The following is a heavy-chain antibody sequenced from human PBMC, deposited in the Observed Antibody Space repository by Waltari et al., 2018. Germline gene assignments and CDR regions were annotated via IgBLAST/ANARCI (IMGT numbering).Heavy chain of an antibody. V-gene: IGHV4-30-4*08. CDR1: GASVRSGDFC. CDR2: ICYSGST. D-gene: IGHD3-22*01. CDR3: ARAVSIDRIVVVTHFDY. J-gene: IGHJ4*02. Sequence: QVQLQESGPGLVKPSQTLALTCAVSGASVRSGDFCWSWIRQPPGKGREWIGYICYSGSTYYNPSLKSRLSMSVDTSKNQFSLNLNSVTAADTAMYYCARAVSIDRIVVVTHFDYWGQGTLVTVSS.